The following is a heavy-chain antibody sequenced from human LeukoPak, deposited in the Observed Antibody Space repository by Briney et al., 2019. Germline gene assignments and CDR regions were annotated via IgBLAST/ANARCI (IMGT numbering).Heavy chain of an antibody. J-gene: IGHJ4*02. Sequence: ASVKVSCKVSGYTLTELSMHWVRQAPGKGLEWMGGFDPEDGETIYAQKFQGRVTMTEDTSTDTAYMELSSLRSEDTAVYYCARGTITMVRGVITEEGYFDYWGQGTLVTVSS. CDR2: FDPEDGET. V-gene: IGHV1-24*01. CDR1: GYTLTELS. D-gene: IGHD3-10*01. CDR3: ARGTITMVRGVITEEGYFDY.